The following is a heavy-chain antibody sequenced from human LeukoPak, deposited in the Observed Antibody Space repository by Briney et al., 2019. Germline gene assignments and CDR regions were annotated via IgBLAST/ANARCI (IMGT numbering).Heavy chain of an antibody. Sequence: PGGSLRLSCAASGFAFSSYEMNWVRQAPGKGLEWVSYIRSTSNTIYYADSVKGRFTISRDNAKNSLYLQMNSLRAEDTAVYYCARDRVVTTFDYWGQGTLVTVSS. CDR2: IRSTSNTI. J-gene: IGHJ4*02. V-gene: IGHV3-48*03. D-gene: IGHD4-23*01. CDR1: GFAFSSYE. CDR3: ARDRVVTTFDY.